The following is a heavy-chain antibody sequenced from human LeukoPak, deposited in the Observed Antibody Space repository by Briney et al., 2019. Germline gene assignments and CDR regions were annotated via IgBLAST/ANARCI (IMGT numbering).Heavy chain of an antibody. CDR1: GGSISSYY. J-gene: IGHJ3*02. CDR3: ARDRAEWGFDAFHI. CDR2: IYYSGST. V-gene: IGHV4-59*01. D-gene: IGHD3-3*01. Sequence: SETLSLTCTVSGGSISSYYWSWIRQPPGKGLEWIGYIYYSGSTNYNPSLKSRVTISVDTSKNQFSLKLSSVTAADTAVYYCARDRAEWGFDAFHIWGQGTMVTVSS.